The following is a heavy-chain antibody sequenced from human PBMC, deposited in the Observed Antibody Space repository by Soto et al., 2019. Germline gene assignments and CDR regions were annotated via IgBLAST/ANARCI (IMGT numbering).Heavy chain of an antibody. CDR2: IIPIFGTA. D-gene: IGHD4-17*01. V-gene: IGHV1-69*06. J-gene: IGHJ3*02. CDR1: GGTFSSYA. CDR3: ARDRDYGANSDAFDI. Sequence: PSVKVSCKASGGTFSSYAISWVRQAPGQGLEWMGGIIPIFGTANYAQKFQGRVTITADKSTSTAYMELSSLRSEDTAVYYCARDRDYGANSDAFDIWGQGTMVTVS.